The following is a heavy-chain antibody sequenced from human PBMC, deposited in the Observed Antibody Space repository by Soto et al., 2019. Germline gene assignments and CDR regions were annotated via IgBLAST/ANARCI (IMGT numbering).Heavy chain of an antibody. V-gene: IGHV1-2*04. CDR1: GYTFTCYY. CDR2: INPNSGGT. J-gene: IGHJ5*02. D-gene: IGHD1-26*01. CDR3: ARGKWELPWFDR. Sequence: XSVKVSCKASGYTFTCYYMHWVRQAPGQGLEWMGWINPNSGGTNYAQKFQGWVTMTRDTSISTAYMELSRLRSDDTAVYYCARGKWELPWFDRWGQGNLVTVSS.